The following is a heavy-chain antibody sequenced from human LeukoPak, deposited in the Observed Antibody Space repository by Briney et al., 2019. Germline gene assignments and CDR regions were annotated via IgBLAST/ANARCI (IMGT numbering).Heavy chain of an antibody. J-gene: IGHJ4*02. CDR2: ISINGGYT. CDR1: GFTFSGSV. CDR3: AKWGVDEGGWRHYVDY. D-gene: IGHD3-16*01. Sequence: PGGSLRLSCATSGFTFSGSVMSWVRQAPGKGLEWVSGISINGGYTNYADSVRGRFTISRDDSRNTLYMQMNSLRAEDTAIYYGAKWGVDEGGWRHYVDYWGQGALVIVSS. V-gene: IGHV3-23*01.